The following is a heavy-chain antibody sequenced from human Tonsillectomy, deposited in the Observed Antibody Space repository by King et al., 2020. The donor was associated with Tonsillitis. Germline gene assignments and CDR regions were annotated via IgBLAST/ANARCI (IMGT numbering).Heavy chain of an antibody. CDR3: ARDAQWLLPTQDPFDI. D-gene: IGHD3-22*01. Sequence: VQLVQSGAEVKKPGASVKVSCKASGYTFTSYGISWVRQAPGQGLEWMGWISVYKGNTNYAQKLQGRVTMTTDTSTSTAYMPLRSLRSDDTAVYYCARDAQWLLPTQDPFDIWGQGTMVTVSS. CDR1: GYTFTSYG. CDR2: ISVYKGNT. V-gene: IGHV1-18*04. J-gene: IGHJ3*02.